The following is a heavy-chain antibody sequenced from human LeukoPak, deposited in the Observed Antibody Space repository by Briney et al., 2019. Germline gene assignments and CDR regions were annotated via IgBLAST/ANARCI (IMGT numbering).Heavy chain of an antibody. CDR3: ARARDYGYRFFDY. Sequence: ASETLSLTCTVSGGSVSSGGYYWSWIRQHPGKGLEWIGYIFYTGNTYYNPSLKSRLTISVDTSNNQFSLKLSSVTAADTAMYYCARARDYGYRFFDYWGQGSLVTVSS. D-gene: IGHD3-10*01. J-gene: IGHJ4*02. CDR1: GGSVSSGGYY. CDR2: IFYTGNT. V-gene: IGHV4-31*03.